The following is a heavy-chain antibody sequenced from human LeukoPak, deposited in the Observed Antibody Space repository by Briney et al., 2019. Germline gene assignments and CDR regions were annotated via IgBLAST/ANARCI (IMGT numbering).Heavy chain of an antibody. CDR1: GFSVGSNY. J-gene: IGHJ5*02. V-gene: IGHV3-66*01. Sequence: GGSLRLSCAASGFSVGSNYMSWVRQAPGKGLEWVSIIYSGGNTYYADSVRGRFSLSRDISKNTIYLQMNNLRADDTAVYYCARDRVEELGNWFDPWGQGTLVTVSS. D-gene: IGHD3-3*02. CDR2: IYSGGNT. CDR3: ARDRVEELGNWFDP.